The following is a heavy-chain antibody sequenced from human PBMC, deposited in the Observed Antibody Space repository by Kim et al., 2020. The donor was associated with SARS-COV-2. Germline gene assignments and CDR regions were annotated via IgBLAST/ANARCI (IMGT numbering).Heavy chain of an antibody. CDR3: ARLVLVVVVIKGNNWFDP. CDR2: IYPGDSDT. CDR1: GYSFTSYW. V-gene: IGHV5-51*01. J-gene: IGHJ5*02. D-gene: IGHD3-22*01. Sequence: GESLKISCKGSGYSFTSYWIGWVRQMPGKGLEWMGIIYPGDSDTRYSPSFQGQVTISADKSISTAYLQWSSLKASDTAMYYCARLVLVVVVIKGNNWFDPWGQGTLVTVSS.